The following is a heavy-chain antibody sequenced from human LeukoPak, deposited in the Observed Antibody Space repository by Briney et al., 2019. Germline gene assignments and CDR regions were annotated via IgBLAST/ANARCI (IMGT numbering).Heavy chain of an antibody. J-gene: IGHJ4*02. V-gene: IGHV3-7*01. CDR3: ATSLGPLTEY. Sequence: GGSLRLSCAASGFTFSSYWMSWVRQAPGKGLEWVANIKQDGSEKYYVDSVKGRFTISRDNAKNSLYLQMNSLKGEDTAVYYCATSLGPLTEYWGQGTLVTVSS. D-gene: IGHD7-27*01. CDR1: GFTFSSYW. CDR2: IKQDGSEK.